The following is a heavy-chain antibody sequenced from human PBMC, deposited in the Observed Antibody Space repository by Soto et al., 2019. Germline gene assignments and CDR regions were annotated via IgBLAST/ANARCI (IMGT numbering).Heavy chain of an antibody. CDR3: VKRGRNWGAFDF. D-gene: IGHD7-27*01. J-gene: IGHJ3*01. Sequence: VQLLESGGDLVQPGGSLRLSCVASGFILNNYAMRWVRQAPGKGLEWVSTIGGTDGDSDGVPWYEVSVKGRFTISKDSSANTLFLHMDNLRAEASALYYCVKRGRNWGAFDFWGQGTTVVVSS. V-gene: IGHV3-23*01. CDR2: IGGTDGDSDGVP. CDR1: GFILNNYA.